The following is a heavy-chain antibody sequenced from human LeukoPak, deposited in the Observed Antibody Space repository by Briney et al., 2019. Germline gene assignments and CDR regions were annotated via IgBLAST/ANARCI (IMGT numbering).Heavy chain of an antibody. Sequence: GGSLRLSYAASGFTFSSYGMHWVRQAPGKGLEWVAVIWYDGSNKYYADSVKGRFTISRDNSKNTLYLQMNSQRAEDTAVYYCAKTESTVTPHAYYYYYMDVWGKGTTVTVSS. V-gene: IGHV3-30*02. CDR1: GFTFSSYG. CDR2: IWYDGSNK. D-gene: IGHD4-11*01. J-gene: IGHJ6*03. CDR3: AKTESTVTPHAYYYYYMDV.